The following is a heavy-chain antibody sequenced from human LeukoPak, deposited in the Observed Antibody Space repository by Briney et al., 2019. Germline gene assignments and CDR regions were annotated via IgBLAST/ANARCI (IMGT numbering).Heavy chain of an antibody. J-gene: IGHJ3*02. CDR1: GASIRSHY. Sequence: SETLSLTCTVSGASIRSHYWSWIRQPPGKGLEWIGYMYYSGNSNYNPALKSRVTISVDTSKNQFSLKMISVTPADTAVYYCARDGSGSPASGAFDIWGQGTMVTVSS. V-gene: IGHV4-59*11. CDR3: ARDGSGSPASGAFDI. CDR2: MYYSGNS. D-gene: IGHD1-26*01.